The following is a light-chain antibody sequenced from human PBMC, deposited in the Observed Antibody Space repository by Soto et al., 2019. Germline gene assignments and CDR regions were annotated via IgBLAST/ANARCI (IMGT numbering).Light chain of an antibody. CDR3: QQYNNSPET. CDR2: CSS. J-gene: IGKJ1*01. CDR1: QSVSSN. V-gene: IGKV3-15*01. Sequence: EIVMTQSPATLSVSPGEIATLSCRASQSVSSNLSGYQQKPGQAPRVLIYCSSTRATGIPARFSGSGSGTEFTLTLSRLKSEDFAVYYCQQYNNSPETFGQGTKVEFK.